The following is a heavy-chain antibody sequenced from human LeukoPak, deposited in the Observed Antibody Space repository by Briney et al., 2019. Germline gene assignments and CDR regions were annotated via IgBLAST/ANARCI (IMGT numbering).Heavy chain of an antibody. Sequence: SETLSLTCTVSGGSISSYYWSWIRQPPGKGLEWIGYIYYSGSTNYNPSLKSRVTISVDTSKNQFSLKLSSVTAADTAVYYCAARIAAAGIWFDPWGQGTPVTVSS. D-gene: IGHD6-13*01. CDR3: AARIAAAGIWFDP. V-gene: IGHV4-59*01. CDR1: GGSISSYY. J-gene: IGHJ5*02. CDR2: IYYSGST.